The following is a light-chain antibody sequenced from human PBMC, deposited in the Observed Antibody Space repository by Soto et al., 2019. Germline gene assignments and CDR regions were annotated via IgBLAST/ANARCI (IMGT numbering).Light chain of an antibody. Sequence: DIQMTQSPSSLSASVGDRATITCRASQSINTWLAWYQQKPGKAPELLIYDASTLESGVPSRFSGSGSGTEFSLTISSLQPDDFATFYCQQYSSFSRTFGQGTKVDI. J-gene: IGKJ1*01. V-gene: IGKV1-5*01. CDR1: QSINTW. CDR3: QQYSSFSRT. CDR2: DAS.